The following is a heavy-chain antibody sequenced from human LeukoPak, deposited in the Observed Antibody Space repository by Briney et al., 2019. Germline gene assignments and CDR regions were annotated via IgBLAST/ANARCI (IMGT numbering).Heavy chain of an antibody. D-gene: IGHD1-26*01. Sequence: GGSLRLSCAASGFTFSSYGMHWVRQAPGKGLEWVAVISYDGSNKYYADSVKGRFTISRDNAKNSLYLQMNSLRAEDTAVYYCARGIRGSYSLDYWGQGTLVTVSS. CDR1: GFTFSSYG. CDR3: ARGIRGSYSLDY. CDR2: ISYDGSNK. J-gene: IGHJ4*02. V-gene: IGHV3-30*03.